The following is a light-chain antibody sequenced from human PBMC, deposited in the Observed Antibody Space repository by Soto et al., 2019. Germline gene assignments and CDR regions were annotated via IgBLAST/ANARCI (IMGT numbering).Light chain of an antibody. CDR2: DVS. V-gene: IGKV3-20*01. Sequence: EIVLTQSPGTLSLSPGERATLSCRASQSVSSAYLAWYQQNPGQAPRLLIYDVSSRATGIPDRFSGSGSGTDFTLTVSRLEPEDFAVYYCQQYGSSPETFGQGTKVEIK. CDR1: QSVSSAY. CDR3: QQYGSSPET. J-gene: IGKJ1*01.